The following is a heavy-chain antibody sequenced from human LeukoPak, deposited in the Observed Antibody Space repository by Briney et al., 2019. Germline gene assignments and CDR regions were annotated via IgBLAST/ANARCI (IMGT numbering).Heavy chain of an antibody. V-gene: IGHV1-69*05. Sequence: ASVKVSCKASGGTFSSYAISWVRQAPGQGLEWMGGIIPIFGTANYAQKFQGRVTITTGESTSTAYMELSSLRSEDTAVYYCARDHCSSTSCYYWFDPWGQGTLVTVSS. CDR2: IIPIFGTA. J-gene: IGHJ5*02. CDR3: ARDHCSSTSCYYWFDP. D-gene: IGHD2-2*01. CDR1: GGTFSSYA.